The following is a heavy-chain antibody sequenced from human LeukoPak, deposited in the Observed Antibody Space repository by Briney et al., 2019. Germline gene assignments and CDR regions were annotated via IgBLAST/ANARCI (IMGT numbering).Heavy chain of an antibody. CDR2: IYSGGDT. CDR3: AKDRPLKDDSSGPFDY. Sequence: GGSLRLSCAASGFTVSSNYMSWVRQAPGKGLEWVSVIYSGGDTYYADSVKGRFTISRDNSKNTLYLQMNSLRAEDTAVYYCAKDRPLKDDSSGPFDYWGQGTLVTVSS. V-gene: IGHV3-53*05. J-gene: IGHJ4*02. D-gene: IGHD3-22*01. CDR1: GFTVSSNY.